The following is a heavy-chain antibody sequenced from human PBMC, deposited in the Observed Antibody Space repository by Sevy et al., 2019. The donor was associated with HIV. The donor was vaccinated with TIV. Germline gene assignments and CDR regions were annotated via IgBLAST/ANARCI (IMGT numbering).Heavy chain of an antibody. V-gene: IGHV4-31*01. CDR3: ARAGMAAIRRFDL. J-gene: IGHJ2*01. D-gene: IGHD3-10*01. Sequence: SETLSLTCTVSGGSISTGGYYWSWIRQRPGKGLEWIGYIYYSGSTYYNPFLKSQFSMSVDTSENQFFLKLGSVTAAETAVYYCARAGMAAIRRFDLWGPGTLVTVSS. CDR1: GGSISTGGYY. CDR2: IYYSGST.